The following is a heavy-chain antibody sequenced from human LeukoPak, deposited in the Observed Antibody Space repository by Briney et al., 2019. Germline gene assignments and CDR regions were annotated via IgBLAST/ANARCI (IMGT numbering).Heavy chain of an antibody. V-gene: IGHV3-30-3*01. CDR2: ISYDGSNK. D-gene: IGHD2-15*01. J-gene: IGHJ4*02. CDR3: AREARGGNFDY. Sequence: PGRSLRLSCAASGFTFSSYAMHWVRQAPGEGLEWVAVISYDGSNKYYADSVKGRFTISRDNSKNTLYLQMNSLRAEDTAVYYCAREARGGNFDYWGQGTLVTVSS. CDR1: GFTFSSYA.